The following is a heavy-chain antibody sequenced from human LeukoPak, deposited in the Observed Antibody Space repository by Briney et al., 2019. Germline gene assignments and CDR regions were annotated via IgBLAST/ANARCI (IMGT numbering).Heavy chain of an antibody. D-gene: IGHD5-18*01. Sequence: SETLSLTCTVSGDSVSNSRYYWGWVRQPPGKGLEWIGSIDYSGSTYYSPSLKSRVTIFLDTSKNQFSLKLTSVTAADTAIYYCARYSYGGEDWFDPWGQGTLVTVSS. CDR1: GDSVSNSRYY. CDR3: ARYSYGGEDWFDP. J-gene: IGHJ5*02. V-gene: IGHV4-39*01. CDR2: IDYSGST.